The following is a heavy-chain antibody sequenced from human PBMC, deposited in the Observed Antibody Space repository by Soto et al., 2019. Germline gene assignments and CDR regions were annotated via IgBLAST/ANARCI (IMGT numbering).Heavy chain of an antibody. D-gene: IGHD5-18*01. CDR3: ARGKGFRQLWLLKGPGDYYFDY. Sequence: GASVKVSCKASGYTFTSYDINWVRQATGQGLEWMGWMNPNSGNTGYAQKFQGRVTMTRNTSISTAYMELSSLRSEDTAVYYCARGKGFRQLWLLKGPGDYYFDYWGQGTLVTVSS. J-gene: IGHJ4*02. CDR2: MNPNSGNT. V-gene: IGHV1-8*01. CDR1: GYTFTSYD.